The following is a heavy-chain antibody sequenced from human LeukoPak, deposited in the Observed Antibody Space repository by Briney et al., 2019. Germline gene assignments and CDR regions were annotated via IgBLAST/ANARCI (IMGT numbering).Heavy chain of an antibody. J-gene: IGHJ4*02. Sequence: SETLSLTCTVSGYSISSGYYWGWIRQPAGKGLEWIGRIYTSGSTNYNPSLKSRVTMSVDTSKNQFSLKLSSVTAADTAVYYCARAIYSSARTEPRLDYWGQGTLVTVSS. CDR3: ARAIYSSARTEPRLDY. V-gene: IGHV4-4*07. CDR2: IYTSGST. D-gene: IGHD6-25*01. CDR1: GYSISSGYY.